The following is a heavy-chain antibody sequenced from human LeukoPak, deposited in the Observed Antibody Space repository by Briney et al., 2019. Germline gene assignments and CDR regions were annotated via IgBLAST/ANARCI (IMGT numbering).Heavy chain of an antibody. CDR1: GYTFTSYD. V-gene: IGHV1-8*03. CDR2: MNPNSGNT. CDR3: ARDTVVVPAAMIPSADYYYYYMDV. Sequence: ASVKVSCKASGYTFTSYDINWVRQATGQGLEWMGWMNPNSGNTGYAQKFQGRVTITRNTSISTAYMELSSLRSEDTAVYYCARDTVVVPAAMIPSADYYYYYMDVWGKGTTVTVSS. D-gene: IGHD2-2*01. J-gene: IGHJ6*03.